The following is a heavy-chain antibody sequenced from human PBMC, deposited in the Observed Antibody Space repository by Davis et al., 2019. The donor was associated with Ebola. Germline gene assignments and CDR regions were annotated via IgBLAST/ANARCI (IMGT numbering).Heavy chain of an antibody. CDR3: AREREVPAARMDV. V-gene: IGHV4-34*01. D-gene: IGHD2-2*01. Sequence: SETLSLTCAVYGGSFSGYYWSWIRQPPGKGLEWIGEINHSGSTNYNPSLKSRVTISVDTSKNQFSLELSSVTAADTAVYYCAREREVPAARMDVWGQGTTVTVSS. CDR2: INHSGST. J-gene: IGHJ6*02. CDR1: GGSFSGYY.